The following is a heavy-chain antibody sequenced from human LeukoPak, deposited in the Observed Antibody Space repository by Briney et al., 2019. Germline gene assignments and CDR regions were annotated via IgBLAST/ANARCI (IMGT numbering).Heavy chain of an antibody. CDR2: ISGSGGST. CDR3: AKDLRSKVRGVIEYYYYYGMDV. Sequence: PGGSLRLSCAASGFTFSSYAMSWVRQAPGKGLEWVSAISGSGGSTYYADSVKGRFTISRDNSKNTLYLQMNSLRAEDTAVYYCAKDLRSKVRGVIEYYYYYGMDVWGQGTTVTVSS. V-gene: IGHV3-23*01. CDR1: GFTFSSYA. J-gene: IGHJ6*02. D-gene: IGHD3-10*01.